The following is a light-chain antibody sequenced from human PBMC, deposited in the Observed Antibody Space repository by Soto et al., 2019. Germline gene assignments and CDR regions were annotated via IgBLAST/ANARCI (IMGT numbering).Light chain of an antibody. J-gene: IGLJ3*02. CDR3: QSADTSGTFWV. CDR1: ALPRQF. Sequence: SYELTQPPSVSLSPGQTARITCSGDALPRQFVYWYQQKPGQAPVVVIYKDSERPSGIPERFYGSTSGTTATLTISGVQAEDEADYYCQSADTSGTFWVFGGGTKVTVL. CDR2: KDS. V-gene: IGLV3-25*02.